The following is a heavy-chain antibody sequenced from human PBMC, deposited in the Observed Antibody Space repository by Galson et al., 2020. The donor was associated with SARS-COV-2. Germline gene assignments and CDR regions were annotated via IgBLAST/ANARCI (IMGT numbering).Heavy chain of an antibody. CDR1: GGPISSAGYY. CDR2: VYYSGST. V-gene: IGHV4-31*03. J-gene: IGHJ4*02. D-gene: IGHD1-26*01. CDR3: ARAHSFFFDY. Sequence: TSETLSLTCTVSGGPISSAGYYWSWIRQHPGKGLEGLAYVYYSGSTDYNPSLKSRVTISGDTSKNQFSLQLSSVTAADTAVYYCARAHSFFFDYWGQGTLVTVSA.